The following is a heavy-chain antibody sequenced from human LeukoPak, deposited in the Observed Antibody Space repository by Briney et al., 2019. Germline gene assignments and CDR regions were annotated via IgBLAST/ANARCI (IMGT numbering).Heavy chain of an antibody. V-gene: IGHV3-30*18. CDR1: GFTFSSYG. Sequence: PGGSLRLSCAASGFTFSSYGMHWVRQAPGKGLEWVAVISYDGSNKYYADSVKGRFTISRDNSKNTLYLQMNSLRAEDTAVYYCAKGSSSWYTFDYWGQGTLVTVS. J-gene: IGHJ4*02. CDR2: ISYDGSNK. CDR3: AKGSSSWYTFDY. D-gene: IGHD6-13*01.